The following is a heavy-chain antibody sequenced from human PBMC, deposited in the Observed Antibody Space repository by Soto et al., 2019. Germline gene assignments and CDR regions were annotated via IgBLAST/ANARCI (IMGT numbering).Heavy chain of an antibody. CDR1: GFTSGTYA. Sequence: DVQLLESGGRLVQPGGSLTVSCAASGFTSGTYAITWVRQAPGKGVEWVSAISETSRATYYADSVRGRFIISRDISKNTVYLQMNSLRAEDTAIYYCAKDYVTVTPQYSSRSAVWGQGTMVTVSS. V-gene: IGHV3-23*01. CDR2: ISETSRAT. CDR3: AKDYVTVTPQYSSRSAV. D-gene: IGHD6-13*01. J-gene: IGHJ3*01.